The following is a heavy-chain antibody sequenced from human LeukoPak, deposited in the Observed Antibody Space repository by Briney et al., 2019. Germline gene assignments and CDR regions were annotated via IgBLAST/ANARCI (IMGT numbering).Heavy chain of an antibody. Sequence: ASVEVSCKASGYTFTGYYMHWVRQAPGQGLEWMGWINPNSGGTNYAQKFQGRVTMTRDTSISTAYMELSRLRSDDTAVYYCARLFKYYYDSSGYLTPDQYYFDYWGQGTLVTVSS. CDR3: ARLFKYYYDSSGYLTPDQYYFDY. D-gene: IGHD3-22*01. CDR2: INPNSGGT. V-gene: IGHV1-2*02. J-gene: IGHJ4*02. CDR1: GYTFTGYY.